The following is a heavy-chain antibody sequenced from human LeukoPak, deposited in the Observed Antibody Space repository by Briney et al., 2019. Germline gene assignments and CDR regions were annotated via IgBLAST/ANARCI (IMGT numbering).Heavy chain of an antibody. J-gene: IGHJ4*02. CDR3: ARGAYYYED. Sequence: RSLTLSCATSGFTFSSHSMNWVRQAPGKGLEWVSYISSSSSTIYYADSVKGRFTISRDNAKNSLYLQMNSLRAEDTAVYYCARGAYYYEDWGQGTLVTVSS. D-gene: IGHD3-22*01. CDR2: ISSSSSTI. CDR1: GFTFSSHS. V-gene: IGHV3-48*01.